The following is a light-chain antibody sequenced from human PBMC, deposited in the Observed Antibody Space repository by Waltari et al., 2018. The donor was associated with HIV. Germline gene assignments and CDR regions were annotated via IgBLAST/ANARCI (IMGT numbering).Light chain of an antibody. CDR1: SSHVGKNY. CDR3: GTWDVSLGVVI. J-gene: IGLJ2*01. V-gene: IGLV1-51*01. CDR2: TNN. Sequence: QSVLTQPPSVSAAPGQKVTISCSGSSSHVGKNYVSWYQQIPGTAPKFLIYTNNKRPAGIPDRFSASTSGTSATLGITGLQTGDEANYYCGTWDVSLGVVIFGGGTKLTVL.